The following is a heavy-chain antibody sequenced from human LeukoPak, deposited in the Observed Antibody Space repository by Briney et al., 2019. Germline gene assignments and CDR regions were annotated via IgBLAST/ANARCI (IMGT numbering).Heavy chain of an antibody. D-gene: IGHD5-12*01. V-gene: IGHV1-46*01. CDR3: ARAPPPLRSGYDWGRLDYYYYMDV. J-gene: IGHJ6*03. CDR2: INPSGGST. CDR1: GYTFTSYY. Sequence: ASVKVSCKXSGYTFTSYYMHWVRQAPGQGLERMGIINPSGGSTSYSQKFQGRVTMTRDTSTSTVYMELSSLRSEDTAVYYCARAPPPLRSGYDWGRLDYYYYMDVWGKGTTVTVSS.